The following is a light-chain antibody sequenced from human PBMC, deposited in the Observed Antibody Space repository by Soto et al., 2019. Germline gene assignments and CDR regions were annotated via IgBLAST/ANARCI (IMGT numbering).Light chain of an antibody. Sequence: QSALTQPASVSGSPGQSITISCTGTSSDVGGYNFVSWYQHHPGKAPKLMIYDVSNRPSGVSNRFSGSKSGNTASLTISGLQAEAEADYYCSSYTSTYSVVFGGGTKLTVL. CDR2: DVS. J-gene: IGLJ2*01. CDR1: SSDVGGYNF. CDR3: SSYTSTYSVV. V-gene: IGLV2-14*03.